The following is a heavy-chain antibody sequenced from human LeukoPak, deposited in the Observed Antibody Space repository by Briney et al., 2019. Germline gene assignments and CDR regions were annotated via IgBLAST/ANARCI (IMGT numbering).Heavy chain of an antibody. V-gene: IGHV1-69*05. CDR2: IIPIFGTA. J-gene: IGHJ4*02. CDR3: ATSREKATVDY. D-gene: IGHD5-24*01. Sequence: SVKVSCKASGGTFSSYAISWVRQAPGQGLEGMGRIIPIFGTANYAQKFQGRVTITTDESTSTAYMELSSLRSEDTAVYYCATSREKATVDYWGQGTPVTVSS. CDR1: GGTFSSYA.